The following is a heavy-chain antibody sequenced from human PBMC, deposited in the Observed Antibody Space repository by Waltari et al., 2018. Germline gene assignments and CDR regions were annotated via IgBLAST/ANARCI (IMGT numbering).Heavy chain of an antibody. D-gene: IGHD2-15*01. Sequence: QVQLQQWGAGLLKPSETLSLTCAVYGGSFSGYYWSWIRQPPGKGLEWIGEINHSGSTNYNPSLKSRVTISVDTSKNQFSLKLSSVTAADTAVYYCARGRIVVVVAAYVRGGSWFDPWGQGTLVTVSS. CDR1: GGSFSGYY. V-gene: IGHV4-34*01. J-gene: IGHJ5*02. CDR2: INHSGST. CDR3: ARGRIVVVVAAYVRGGSWFDP.